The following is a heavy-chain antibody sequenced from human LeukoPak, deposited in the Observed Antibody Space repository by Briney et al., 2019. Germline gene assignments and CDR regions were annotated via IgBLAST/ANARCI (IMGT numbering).Heavy chain of an antibody. CDR2: IYINGDT. CDR3: ARSARVFDS. J-gene: IGHJ4*02. CDR1: GASISSHY. V-gene: IGHV4-4*09. Sequence: PSETLSLTCTVSGASISSHYLSWIRQAPGKGLECIGYIYINGDTNYNPSLKSRATPSLDTSNNQFSLRLTSVTAADTAVYYCARSARVFDSWGPGTLVTVSS. D-gene: IGHD3-10*01.